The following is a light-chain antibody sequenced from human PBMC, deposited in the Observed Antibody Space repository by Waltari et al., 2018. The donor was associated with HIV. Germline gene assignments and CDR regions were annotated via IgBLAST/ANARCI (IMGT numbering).Light chain of an antibody. Sequence: QSVLTQPPSASGTPGPRVTISCSGSSSNIGNNAVSWYQQFPGTAPKLLIYSNNQRPSGVPDRFSGSKSGTSASLAISGLQSEDEANYYCETLDDNLNGPVFGGGTKLTVL. J-gene: IGLJ2*01. V-gene: IGLV1-44*01. CDR3: ETLDDNLNGPV. CDR1: SSNIGNNA. CDR2: SNN.